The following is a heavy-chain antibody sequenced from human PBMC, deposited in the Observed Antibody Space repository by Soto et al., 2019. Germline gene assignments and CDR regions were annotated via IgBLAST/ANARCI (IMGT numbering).Heavy chain of an antibody. CDR1: GGTFSSYA. CDR3: ASSRPNRRNTIFGVVPYYYYYGMDV. D-gene: IGHD3-3*01. CDR2: IIPIFGTA. J-gene: IGHJ6*02. Sequence: ASVKVSCKASGGTFSSYAISWVRQAPGQGLEWMGGIIPIFGTANYAQTFQGRVTITADKSTSTAYMELSSLRSADTAVYYCASSRPNRRNTIFGVVPYYYYYGMDVWGQGTTVTVSS. V-gene: IGHV1-69*06.